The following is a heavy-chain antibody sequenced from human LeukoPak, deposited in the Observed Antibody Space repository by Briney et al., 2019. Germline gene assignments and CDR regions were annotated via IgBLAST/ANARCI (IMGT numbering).Heavy chain of an antibody. D-gene: IGHD6-13*01. CDR3: ARGSSWFELFDY. CDR2: ISSSGSTI. Sequence: GGSLRLFCAASGFTFSDYYMRWIRQAPGKGLEWVSYISSSGSTIYYADSVKGRFTISRDNAKNSLYLQMNSLRAEDTAVYYCARGSSWFELFDYWGQGTLVTVSS. V-gene: IGHV3-11*01. J-gene: IGHJ4*02. CDR1: GFTFSDYY.